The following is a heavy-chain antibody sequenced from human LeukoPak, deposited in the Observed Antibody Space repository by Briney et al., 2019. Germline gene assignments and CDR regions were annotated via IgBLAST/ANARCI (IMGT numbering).Heavy chain of an antibody. CDR2: ISGSGGST. V-gene: IGHV3-23*01. D-gene: IGHD3-22*01. CDR3: ATPKSYDSSGYPFDY. Sequence: GGSLRLSCAASGFTFSSYAMSWVRQAPGKGLEWVSAISGSGGSTYYTDSVKGRFTISRDNSKNTLHLQMNSLRAEDTAVYYCATPKSYDSSGYPFDYWGQGTLVTVSS. J-gene: IGHJ4*02. CDR1: GFTFSSYA.